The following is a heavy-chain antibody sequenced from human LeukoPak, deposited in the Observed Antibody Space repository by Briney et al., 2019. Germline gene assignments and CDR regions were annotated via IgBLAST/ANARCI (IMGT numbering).Heavy chain of an antibody. Sequence: GGSLRLSCAASGFTFSSYSMNWVRQAPGKGLEWVSSISSSSSYIYYADSVKGRFTISRDNAKNSLYLQMNSLRAEDTAVYYCARAKTVYSNYYFDYWGQGTLVTVSS. CDR3: ARAKTVYSNYYFDY. V-gene: IGHV3-21*01. J-gene: IGHJ4*02. CDR2: ISSSSSYI. D-gene: IGHD4-11*01. CDR1: GFTFSSYS.